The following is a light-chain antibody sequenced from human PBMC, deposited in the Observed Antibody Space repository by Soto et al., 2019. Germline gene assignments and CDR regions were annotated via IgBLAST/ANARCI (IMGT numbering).Light chain of an antibody. J-gene: IGKJ5*01. CDR1: QSVSSNH. CDR3: QLYGISPH. CDR2: GGS. V-gene: IGKV3-20*01. Sequence: DIVLAQSPGTLSLSPGERATLSCRASQSVSSNHLAWYQQKPGQAPRLLIYGGSSRATRIPVRFSGTGSETDFTLTITRLEPEDFAVYYCQLYGISPHFGQGTRLEIK.